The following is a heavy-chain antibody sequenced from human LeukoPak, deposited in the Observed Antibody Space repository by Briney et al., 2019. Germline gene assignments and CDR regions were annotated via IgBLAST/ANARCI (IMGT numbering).Heavy chain of an antibody. D-gene: IGHD6-25*01. CDR2: IWYDGSNK. V-gene: IGHV3-33*01. CDR3: ARGVPANNWFDP. CDR1: GFTFSSYG. J-gene: IGHJ5*02. Sequence: GRSLRLSCAASGFTFSSYGMHWVRQAPGKGLEWVAVIWYDGSNKYYADSVKGRFTISRDNSKNTLYLQMNSLRAEDTAVYYCARGVPANNWFDPWGQGTLVTVSS.